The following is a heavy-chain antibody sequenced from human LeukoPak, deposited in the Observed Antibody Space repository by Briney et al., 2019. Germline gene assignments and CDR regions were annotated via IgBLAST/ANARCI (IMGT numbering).Heavy chain of an antibody. Sequence: GGSLRLSCAASGFTFSSYGMHWVRQAPGKGLEWVSVIYSGGSTYYADSVKGRFTISRDNSKNTLYLQMNSLRAEDTAVYYCARWGASYYDFWSGTYAFDIWGQGTMVTVSS. CDR2: IYSGGST. V-gene: IGHV3-53*01. D-gene: IGHD3-3*01. J-gene: IGHJ3*02. CDR3: ARWGASYYDFWSGTYAFDI. CDR1: GFTFSSYG.